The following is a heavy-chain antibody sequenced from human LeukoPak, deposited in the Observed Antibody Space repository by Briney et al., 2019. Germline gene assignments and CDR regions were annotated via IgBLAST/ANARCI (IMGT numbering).Heavy chain of an antibody. CDR3: ARSSGHSYGPFPY. Sequence: GGSLRLSCAASGFTFDDYGMSWARQAPGKGLEWVSDTNWNGGSTGYADSVKGRFTVSRDNAKNSLYLQMNSLRVEDTALYYCARSSGHSYGPFPYWGQGTLVTVSS. CDR1: GFTFDDYG. V-gene: IGHV3-20*04. J-gene: IGHJ4*02. CDR2: TNWNGGST. D-gene: IGHD5-18*01.